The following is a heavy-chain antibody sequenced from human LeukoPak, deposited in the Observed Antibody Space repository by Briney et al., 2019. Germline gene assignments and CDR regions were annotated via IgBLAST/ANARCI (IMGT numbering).Heavy chain of an antibody. J-gene: IGHJ6*02. Sequence: PGGSLRLSCAASGFTFSSYAMSWVRQAPGKGLEWVANIKQDGSEKYYVDSVKGRFTISRDNAKNSLYLQMNSLRAEDTAVYYCARDPPEYCSSTSCHYYGMDVWGQGTTVTVSS. CDR1: GFTFSSYA. CDR3: ARDPPEYCSSTSCHYYGMDV. V-gene: IGHV3-7*01. CDR2: IKQDGSEK. D-gene: IGHD2-2*01.